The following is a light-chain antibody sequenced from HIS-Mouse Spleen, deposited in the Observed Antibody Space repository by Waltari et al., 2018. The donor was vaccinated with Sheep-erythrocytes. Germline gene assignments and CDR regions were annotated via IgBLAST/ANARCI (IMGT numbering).Light chain of an antibody. CDR1: KLGDKY. V-gene: IGLV3-1*01. Sequence: SYELTQPPSVSVSPGQTASITCSGDKLGDKYACWYQQKPGQSPGLVVYQDSKRTSGIPGRFSGSNSGNTATLTISGTQAMDEADYYRQAWDSSTAVFGGGTKLTVL. CDR3: QAWDSSTAV. J-gene: IGLJ2*01. CDR2: QDS.